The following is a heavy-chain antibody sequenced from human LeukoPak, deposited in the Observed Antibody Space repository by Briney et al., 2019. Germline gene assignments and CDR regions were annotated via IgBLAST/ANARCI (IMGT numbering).Heavy chain of an antibody. CDR1: GGSFSAYY. J-gene: IGHJ6*02. D-gene: IGHD6-6*01. CDR3: ARMSSSSAYYYYGMDV. V-gene: IGHV4-34*01. Sequence: SETLSLTCAVYGGSFSAYYRSWIRQPPGKGLXXXXXINHSGSTNYNPSLKSRVTISVDTSKNQFSLKLSSVTAADTAVYYCARMSSSSAYYYYGMDVWGQGTMVTVSS. CDR2: INHSGST.